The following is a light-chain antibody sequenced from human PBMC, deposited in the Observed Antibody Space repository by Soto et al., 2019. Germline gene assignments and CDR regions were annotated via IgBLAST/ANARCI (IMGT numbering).Light chain of an antibody. V-gene: IGLV2-11*01. CDR3: CSYGGSFPYV. J-gene: IGLJ1*01. CDR2: DVT. Sequence: QSVLTQPPSVSGSPGQSVTISCTGTSSDVGGYDYVSWYQQHPGKAPKLLIYDVTKRPSGVPDRFSGSKSGNTASLTISGLQAEDEADFLCCSYGGSFPYVFGTGTKLTVL. CDR1: SSDVGGYDY.